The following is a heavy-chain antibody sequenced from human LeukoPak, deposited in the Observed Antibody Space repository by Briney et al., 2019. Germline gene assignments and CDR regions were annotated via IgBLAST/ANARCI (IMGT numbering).Heavy chain of an antibody. V-gene: IGHV3-21*01. CDR2: ISSSSSSI. Sequence: PGGSLRLSCAASVVTFSIYSINCVRAAPGKGLGSVSSISSSSSSIYYADSVKGRFTIFRENAKNSMYLQMNSLRAEDTAVYYCARVALYSSGLFDYWGQGTLVTVSS. CDR1: VVTFSIYS. CDR3: ARVALYSSGLFDY. J-gene: IGHJ4*02. D-gene: IGHD6-19*01.